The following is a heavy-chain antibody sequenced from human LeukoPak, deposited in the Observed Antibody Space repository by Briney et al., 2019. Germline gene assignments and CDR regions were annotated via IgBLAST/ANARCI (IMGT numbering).Heavy chain of an antibody. D-gene: IGHD2-2*01. CDR2: IYHTGST. J-gene: IGHJ4*02. CDR3: ARYCSSTSCILRGFDY. Sequence: YPSETLSLTCSVSGYSFTSGHYWGWIRQPPGKGLEWIGNIYHTGSTHYNPPLKSRVTISVDTSKNQFSLKLSSVTAADTAVYYCARYCSSTSCILRGFDYWGQGTLVTVSS. CDR1: GYSFTSGHY. V-gene: IGHV4-38-2*01.